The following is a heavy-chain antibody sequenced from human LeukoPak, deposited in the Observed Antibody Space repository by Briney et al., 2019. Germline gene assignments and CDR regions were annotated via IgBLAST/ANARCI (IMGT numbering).Heavy chain of an antibody. D-gene: IGHD3-22*01. CDR3: ARGDGSVYLNDY. CDR2: INSDGSST. Sequence: GGSLRLSCAASGFTFSSYWMHWVRQAPGKGLVWVSRINSDGSSTSYADSVKGRFTISRDNAKNTLYLQMNSLRAEDTAVYYCARGDGSVYLNDYWGQGTLVTVSS. V-gene: IGHV3-74*01. J-gene: IGHJ4*02. CDR1: GFTFSSYW.